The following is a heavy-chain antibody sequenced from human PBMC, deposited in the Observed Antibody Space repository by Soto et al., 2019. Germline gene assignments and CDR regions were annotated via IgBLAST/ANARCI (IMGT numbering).Heavy chain of an antibody. CDR3: ARGTLRVRYSSGQFRI. J-gene: IGHJ3*02. Sequence: QVQPQQWGAGLLKPSETLSLTCAVYGGSFSGYYWSWIRQPPGKGLEWIGEINHSGSTNYNPSLKSRVTTSVDTSKNQFSLKLSSVTAADTAVYYCARGTLRVRYSSGQFRIWGQGTMVTVSS. CDR1: GGSFSGYY. V-gene: IGHV4-34*01. CDR2: INHSGST. D-gene: IGHD3-22*01.